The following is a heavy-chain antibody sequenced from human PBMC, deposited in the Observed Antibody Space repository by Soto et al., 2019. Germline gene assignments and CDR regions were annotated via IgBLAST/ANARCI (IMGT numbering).Heavy chain of an antibody. J-gene: IGHJ5*02. CDR3: ARETYGDYVGYFDP. Sequence: SETLSLTCTVSGGSISTYYWSWIRQPPGKGLEWIGYIYYSGTTNYNPSLKSRVTISVDTSKNQFSLKVRSVTAADTAVYYCARETYGDYVGYFDPRGQGIQVTV. D-gene: IGHD4-17*01. CDR1: GGSISTYY. CDR2: IYYSGTT. V-gene: IGHV4-59*12.